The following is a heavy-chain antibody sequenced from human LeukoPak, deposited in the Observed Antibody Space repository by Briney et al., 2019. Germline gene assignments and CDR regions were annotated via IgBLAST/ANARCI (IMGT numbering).Heavy chain of an antibody. V-gene: IGHV3-66*01. D-gene: IGHD6-13*01. CDR1: GFTVSSNY. CDR2: IYSGGST. J-gene: IGHJ6*02. Sequence: GGSLRLSCAASGFTVSSNYMSWVRQAPGKGLEWVSVIYSGGSTYYADSVKGRFTISRDNSKNTLYLQMNSLRAEDTAVYYCARDRRYSSSRRYYYYGMDVWGQGTTVTVSS. CDR3: ARDRRYSSSRRYYYYGMDV.